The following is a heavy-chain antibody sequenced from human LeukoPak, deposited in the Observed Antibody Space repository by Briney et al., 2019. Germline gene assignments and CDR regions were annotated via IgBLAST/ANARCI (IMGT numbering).Heavy chain of an antibody. D-gene: IGHD3-22*01. J-gene: IGHJ4*02. CDR1: GFTFDSYD. CDR2: IWFNGGIK. V-gene: IGHV3-33*01. Sequence: GRSLRLSCVASGFTFDSYDMHWVRQAPGKGLEWVAIIWFNGGIKYYADSVKGRFTISRDNSKNSLYLQMNSLRAEDTAVYYCSRLFDSSGSQNNWGQGTQATVSS. CDR3: SRLFDSSGSQNN.